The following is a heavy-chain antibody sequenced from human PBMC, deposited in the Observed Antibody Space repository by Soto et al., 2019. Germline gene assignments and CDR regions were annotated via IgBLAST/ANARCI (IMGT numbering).Heavy chain of an antibody. V-gene: IGHV3-23*01. CDR3: TTEDDSSGYPLRY. CDR1: GFAFSTHA. CDR2: ITPSGGNT. Sequence: GSLRLSCAASGFAFSTHAMNWVRQAPGKGLAWVSSITPSGGNTYYADSVKGRFTISRDNSKNTLSLQMNSLRAEDTAVYYCTTEDDSSGYPLRYWGQGTLVTVS. J-gene: IGHJ4*02. D-gene: IGHD3-22*01.